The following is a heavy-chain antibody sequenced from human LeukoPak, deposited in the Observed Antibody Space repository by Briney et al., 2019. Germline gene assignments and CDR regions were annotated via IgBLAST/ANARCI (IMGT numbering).Heavy chain of an antibody. D-gene: IGHD2-15*01. J-gene: IGHJ4*02. Sequence: HGESLKISCKGSGYNFTNYWIGWVRQMSGKGLEWMGIIYPGDSDTRYSPSFQGQVTISADKSISTAYLQWSSLKASDTAMYYCARHPCSGGSCYFPYYFDYWAREPWSPSPQ. CDR2: IYPGDSDT. V-gene: IGHV5-51*01. CDR3: ARHPCSGGSCYFPYYFDY. CDR1: GYNFTNYW.